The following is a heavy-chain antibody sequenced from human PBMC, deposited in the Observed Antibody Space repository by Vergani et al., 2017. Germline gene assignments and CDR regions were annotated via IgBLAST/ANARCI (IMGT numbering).Heavy chain of an antibody. D-gene: IGHD3-16*02. V-gene: IGHV4-34*02. CDR3: ARCLMGESYRFDS. J-gene: IGHJ4*02. CDR2: INHSGSA. CDR1: DASDSRYF. Sequence: QVQLQQWGARLLKPSETLSLTCGVHDASDSRYFWNWIRQSPGKGLEWMGEINHSGSAVYNPSLKSRLTVSLDKSKNQIFLKVKSVTAADSAVYYCARCLMGESYRFDSWGPGTPVTVSP.